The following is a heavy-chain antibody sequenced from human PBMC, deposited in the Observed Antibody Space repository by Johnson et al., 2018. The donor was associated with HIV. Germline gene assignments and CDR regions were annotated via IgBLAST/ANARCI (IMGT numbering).Heavy chain of an antibody. CDR3: ARWVWDIVVVPAAADAFDI. CDR2: INWNGGST. J-gene: IGHJ3*02. V-gene: IGHV3-20*04. CDR1: GFTFSSYG. D-gene: IGHD2-2*01. Sequence: VQLVESGGGVVQPGGSLRLSCAASGFTFSSYGMSWVRQAPGKGLEWVSGINWNGGSTGYADSVKGRFTISRDNAKNSLYLQMNSLRAEDTALYYCARWVWDIVVVPAAADAFDIWGQGTMVTVSS.